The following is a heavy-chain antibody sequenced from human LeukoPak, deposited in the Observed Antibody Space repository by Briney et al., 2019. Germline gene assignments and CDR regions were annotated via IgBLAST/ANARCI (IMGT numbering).Heavy chain of an antibody. CDR1: GGSISSYY. V-gene: IGHV4-59*12. CDR3: ARGRSVAVTKGGNWFDP. D-gene: IGHD4-17*01. Sequence: SSETLSLTCTVSGGSISSYYWSWIRQPPGKGLEWIGYIYYSGSTNYNPSLKSRVTTSVDTSKNQFSLKLSSVTAADTAVYYCARGRSVAVTKGGNWFDPWGQGTLVTVSS. J-gene: IGHJ5*02. CDR2: IYYSGST.